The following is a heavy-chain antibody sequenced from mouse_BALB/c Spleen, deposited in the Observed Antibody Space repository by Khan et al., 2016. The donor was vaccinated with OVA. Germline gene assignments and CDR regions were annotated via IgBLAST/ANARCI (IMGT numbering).Heavy chain of an antibody. CDR3: ARSNCYGSSLYAIDY. CDR2: SAPGRGGD. CDR1: GYTFTSYW. D-gene: IGHD1-1*01. Sequence: DPVKPGASVKLACKASGYTFTSYWINWIKQRPGQGPEWIGHSAPGRGGDYYNEIFKGMATLTVDTSSSTSYIQLSSLSSEDSAVYSMARSNCYGSSLYAIDYWGQGTSVTVSS. J-gene: IGHJ4*01. V-gene: IGHV1S41*01.